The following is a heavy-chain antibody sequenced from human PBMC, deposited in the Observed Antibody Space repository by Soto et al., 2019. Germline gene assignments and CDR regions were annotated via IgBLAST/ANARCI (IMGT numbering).Heavy chain of an antibody. D-gene: IGHD6-13*01. CDR2: IYYSGST. J-gene: IGHJ5*02. V-gene: IGHV4-59*08. Sequence: SETLSLTCTVSGGSISSYYWSWIRQPPGKGLEWIGYIYYSGSTNYNPSLKSRVTISVDTSKNQFSLKLNSVTAADTAVYYCARRQMYSSSWYGFDPWGQGTLVTVSS. CDR3: ARRQMYSSSWYGFDP. CDR1: GGSISSYY.